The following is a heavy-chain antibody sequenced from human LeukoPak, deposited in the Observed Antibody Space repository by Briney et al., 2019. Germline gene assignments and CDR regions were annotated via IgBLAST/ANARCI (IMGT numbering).Heavy chain of an antibody. CDR3: ARPRRAVAGRALDI. J-gene: IGHJ3*02. CDR2: INHSGST. D-gene: IGHD6-19*01. Sequence: PSETLSLTCAVYGGSFSGYYWSWIRQPPGKGLEWIGEINHSGSTNYNPSLKSRVTISVDTSKNQFSLKLSSVTAADTAVYYCARPRRAVAGRALDIWGQGTMVTVSS. CDR1: GGSFSGYY. V-gene: IGHV4-34*01.